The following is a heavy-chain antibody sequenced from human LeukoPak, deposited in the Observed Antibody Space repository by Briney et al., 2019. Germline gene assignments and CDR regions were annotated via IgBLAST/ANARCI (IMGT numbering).Heavy chain of an antibody. CDR3: ARERVSSNWCRLLDFDY. V-gene: IGHV4-39*07. CDR1: GGFISSSSYY. Sequence: SETLSLTCTVSGGFISSSSYYWGWIRQPPGKGLEWIGTIYYSGNTYYNPSLKSRVTISVDTSKNQFSLRLSSVTAADTAVYYCARERVSSNWCRLLDFDYWGQGTLVTVSS. D-gene: IGHD6-13*01. CDR2: IYYSGNT. J-gene: IGHJ4*02.